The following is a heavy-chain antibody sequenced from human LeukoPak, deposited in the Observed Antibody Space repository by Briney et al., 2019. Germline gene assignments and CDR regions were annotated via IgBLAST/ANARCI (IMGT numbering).Heavy chain of an antibody. CDR3: ATDQRYAFDY. J-gene: IGHJ4*02. Sequence: RGSLRPSRAASVFTLTIYPTSWVRHAPGKGREWISNIRTTAEGAKYAYYADSVKGRVSISRDDGKNTLYLHMNSLRDDDTAVYYCATDQRYAFDYWGQGILVTVSS. CDR2: IRTTAEGAKYA. D-gene: IGHD3-9*01. CDR1: VFTLTIYP. V-gene: IGHV3-48*02.